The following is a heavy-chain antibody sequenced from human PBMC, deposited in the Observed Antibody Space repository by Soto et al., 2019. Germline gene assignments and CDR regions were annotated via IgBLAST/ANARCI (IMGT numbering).Heavy chain of an antibody. CDR1: GGSISSSSYY. J-gene: IGHJ4*02. Sequence: QLQLQESGPGLVKPSETLSLTCTVSGGSISSSSYYWGWIRQPPGKGLEWIGSIYYSGSTYYNPSLKSRVTLSVDTSKTQFSLKLSSVTAADTAVYYCARQGGSYSPRPPTYFDYWGQGTLVTVSS. CDR3: ARQGGSYSPRPPTYFDY. D-gene: IGHD1-26*01. V-gene: IGHV4-39*01. CDR2: IYYSGST.